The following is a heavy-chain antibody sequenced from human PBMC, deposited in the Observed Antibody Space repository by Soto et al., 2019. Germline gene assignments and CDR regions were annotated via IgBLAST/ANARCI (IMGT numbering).Heavy chain of an antibody. CDR1: GFTFSSYT. V-gene: IGHV3-48*01. CDR3: AKDQASRYFDWQAAFDI. J-gene: IGHJ3*02. CDR2: ISSGSDTI. D-gene: IGHD3-9*01. Sequence: GGSLRLSCAASGFTFSSYTMNWVRQAPGKGLEYISYISSGSDTIYYADSVKGRFTISRDNSKNTLYLQMNSLRAEDTAVYYCAKDQASRYFDWQAAFDIWGQGTMVTVSS.